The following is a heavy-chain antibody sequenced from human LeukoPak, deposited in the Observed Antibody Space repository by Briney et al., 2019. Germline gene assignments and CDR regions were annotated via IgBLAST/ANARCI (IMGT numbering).Heavy chain of an antibody. CDR1: GGTFSSYA. CDR2: IIPIVGTA. CDR3: ARDGLYSGSYNWFDP. Sequence: SVKVSCKASGGTFSSYAISWVRQAPGQGLEWMGGIIPIVGTANYAQKFQGRVTITTDESTSTAYMELSSLRSEDTAVYYCARDGLYSGSYNWFDPWGQGTLVTVSS. V-gene: IGHV1-69*05. J-gene: IGHJ5*02. D-gene: IGHD1-26*01.